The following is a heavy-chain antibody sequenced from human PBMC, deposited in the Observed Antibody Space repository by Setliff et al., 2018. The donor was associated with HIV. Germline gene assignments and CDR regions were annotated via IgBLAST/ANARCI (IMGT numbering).Heavy chain of an antibody. V-gene: IGHV4-38-2*02. CDR1: DDSISSYY. CDR3: ARAYSGSFDY. CDR2: IYHSGST. D-gene: IGHD1-26*01. J-gene: IGHJ4*02. Sequence: PSETLSLTCTVSDDSISSYYWSWIRQPPGKGLEWIGSIYHSGSTYYNPSLKSRVTISVDTSKNQFPLKLSSVTAADTAVHYCARAYSGSFDYWGQGTLVTVSS.